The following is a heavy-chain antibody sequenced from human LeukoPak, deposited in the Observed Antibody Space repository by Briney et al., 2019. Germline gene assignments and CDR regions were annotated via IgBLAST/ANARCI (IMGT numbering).Heavy chain of an antibody. CDR3: ARHLHDSSGYYFDAFDI. CDR1: GGSISSYY. V-gene: IGHV4-59*08. CDR2: IYYSGST. Sequence: SETLSLTCTVSGGSISSYYWSWIRQPPGKGLEWIGYIYYSGSTNYNPSLKSRVTISVDTSKNQFSLKLSSVTAADTAVYYCARHLHDSSGYYFDAFDIWGQGTMVTVSS. J-gene: IGHJ3*02. D-gene: IGHD3-22*01.